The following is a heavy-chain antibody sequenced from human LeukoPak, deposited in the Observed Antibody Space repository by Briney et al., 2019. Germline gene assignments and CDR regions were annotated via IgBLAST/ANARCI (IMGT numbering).Heavy chain of an antibody. Sequence: SQTLSLTCTVSDGSISSGDYYWSWIRQPPGKGLEWIGYIYYSGSTYYNPSLKSRVTISVDTSKNQFSLKLSSVTAADTAVYYCAREYPYRKEIQEPWADPWGQGTLVTVSS. CDR2: IYYSGST. V-gene: IGHV4-30-4*01. CDR1: DGSISSGDYY. D-gene: IGHD4-4*01. J-gene: IGHJ5*02. CDR3: AREYPYRKEIQEPWADP.